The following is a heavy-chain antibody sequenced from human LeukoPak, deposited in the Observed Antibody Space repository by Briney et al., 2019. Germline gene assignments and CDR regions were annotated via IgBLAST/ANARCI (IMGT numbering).Heavy chain of an antibody. J-gene: IGHJ4*02. CDR3: ARGDDSGYYDYFDY. Sequence: GGSLRLSCAASGFIVDSNYLSWVRQAPGKGLEWVSTIYTGGNTYYAASVKGRFTISRDFSKNTVFLHMNSLRAEDTAMYYCARGDDSGYYDYFDYWGQGALVTVSS. CDR1: GFIVDSNY. V-gene: IGHV3-53*01. CDR2: IYTGGNT. D-gene: IGHD3-22*01.